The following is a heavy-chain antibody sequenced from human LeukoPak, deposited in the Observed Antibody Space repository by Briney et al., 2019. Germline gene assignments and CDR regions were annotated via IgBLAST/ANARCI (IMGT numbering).Heavy chain of an antibody. V-gene: IGHV3-30*18. Sequence: PGGSLRLSCAASGFTFSSYGMHWVRQAPGKGLEWVAVISYDGSNKYYADSVKGRFTISRDNSKNTLYLQMNSLRAEDTAVYYCAKDLEGSWGQGTLVTVSS. CDR2: ISYDGSNK. CDR3: AKDLEGS. J-gene: IGHJ4*02. CDR1: GFTFSSYG.